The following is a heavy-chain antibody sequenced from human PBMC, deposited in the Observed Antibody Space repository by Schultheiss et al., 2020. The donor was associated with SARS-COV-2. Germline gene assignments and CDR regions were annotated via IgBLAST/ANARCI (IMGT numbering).Heavy chain of an antibody. D-gene: IGHD3-22*01. V-gene: IGHV3-23*01. CDR1: GFTFSSYA. Sequence: GESLKISCAASGFTFSSYAMSWVRQAPGKGLEWVSAISGSGGSTYYADSVKGRFTISRDNAKNTLYLQMNSLRAEDTAVYYCARGRHYYDRDAVDIWGQGTMVTVSS. J-gene: IGHJ3*02. CDR2: ISGSGGST. CDR3: ARGRHYYDRDAVDI.